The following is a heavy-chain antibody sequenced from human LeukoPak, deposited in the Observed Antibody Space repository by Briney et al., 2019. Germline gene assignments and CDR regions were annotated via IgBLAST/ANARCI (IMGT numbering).Heavy chain of an antibody. V-gene: IGHV3-23*01. CDR2: ISDSGGAT. Sequence: GGSLRLSCAVSGFTFSSFAMSWVRQAPGKGLEWVSVISDSGGATFYADSVKGRFTISRDNSKNTLYLQMSSLRAEDTAVYYCAKEASGYGYYFDYWGQGTLVTVSS. CDR3: AKEASGYGYYFDY. J-gene: IGHJ4*02. D-gene: IGHD3-10*01. CDR1: GFTFSSFA.